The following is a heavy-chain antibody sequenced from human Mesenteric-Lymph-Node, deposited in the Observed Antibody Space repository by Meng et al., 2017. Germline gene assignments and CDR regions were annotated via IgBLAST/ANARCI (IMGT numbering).Heavy chain of an antibody. Sequence: HVHLLRSECELQMPGASVKYTGSATGYTYTTYAMSWLRQAPGQGLECMGWINIITGIPTYSQDFTLRFVFSLDTSVSTTYPKISSMKAKDTAVLYCARRFSSSWFDPWGQGTLVTVSS. CDR3: ARRFSSSWFDP. CDR2: INIITGIP. J-gene: IGHJ5*02. D-gene: IGHD6-13*01. V-gene: IGHV7-4-1*02. CDR1: GYTYTTYA.